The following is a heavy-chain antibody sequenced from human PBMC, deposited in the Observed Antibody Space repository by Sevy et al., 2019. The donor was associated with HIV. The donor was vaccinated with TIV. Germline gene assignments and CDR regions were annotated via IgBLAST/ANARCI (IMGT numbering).Heavy chain of an antibody. CDR2: ISGSGGST. CDR1: GFTFSSYA. D-gene: IGHD6-13*01. Sequence: GGSLRLSCAASGFTFSSYAMSWVRQAPGKGLEWVSAISGSGGSTYYADSVKGRFTISRDNSKNTLYLQMNSLRAEDTAVYYCAKDLWQRLVLAASPFDYWGQGTLVTVSS. V-gene: IGHV3-23*01. J-gene: IGHJ4*02. CDR3: AKDLWQRLVLAASPFDY.